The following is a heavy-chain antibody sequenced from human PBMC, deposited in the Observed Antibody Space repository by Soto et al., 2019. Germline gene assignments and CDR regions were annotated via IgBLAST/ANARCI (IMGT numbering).Heavy chain of an antibody. J-gene: IGHJ4*02. CDR1: GYSFSSYR. Sequence: LGESLKISCKGSGYSFSSYRIGWVRQMPGKGLEWMGFIYPAASDTRYSPSFQGQVTISADKSISTAYLQWSSLKASDTAMYYCARHQTTVTPPDYWGQGTLVTVSS. CDR3: ARHQTTVTPPDY. V-gene: IGHV5-51*01. D-gene: IGHD4-17*01. CDR2: IYPAASDT.